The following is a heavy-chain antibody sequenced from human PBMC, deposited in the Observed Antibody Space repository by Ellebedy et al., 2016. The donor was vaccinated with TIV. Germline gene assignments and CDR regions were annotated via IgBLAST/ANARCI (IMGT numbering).Heavy chain of an antibody. CDR2: IYYNENT. V-gene: IGHV4-59*08. D-gene: IGHD5-12*01. CDR3: ASTPFSAGSGYHPHDY. Sequence: MPSETLSLTCTVSGASISSYYWSWIRQPPGKGLEWIGYIYYNENTNYNPSLKSRVTISVDTSKNQFSLNLNSVTAADTAVYFCASTPFSAGSGYHPHDYWGQGILATVSS. CDR1: GASISSYY. J-gene: IGHJ4*02.